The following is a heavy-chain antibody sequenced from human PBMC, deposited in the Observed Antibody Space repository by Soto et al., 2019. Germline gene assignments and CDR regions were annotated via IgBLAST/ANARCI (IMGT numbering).Heavy chain of an antibody. V-gene: IGHV1-69*13. D-gene: IGHD3-22*01. CDR3: ARIVLVVFSAREGGRSSYAFDI. CDR1: GGTFSSYA. J-gene: IGHJ3*02. Sequence: AASVKVSCKASGGTFSSYAISWVRQAPGQGLEWMGGIIPIFGTANYAQKFQGRVTITADESTSTAYMELSSLRSEDTAVYYCARIVLVVFSAREGGRSSYAFDIWGQGTMVTVSS. CDR2: IIPIFGTA.